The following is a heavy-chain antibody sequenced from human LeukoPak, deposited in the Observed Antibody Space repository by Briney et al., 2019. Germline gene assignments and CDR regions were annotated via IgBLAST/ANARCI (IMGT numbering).Heavy chain of an antibody. J-gene: IGHJ4*02. Sequence: GGSLRLSCAASGFTFSSYAMSWVRQAPGKGLEWVSAISGRAGSTDYADSVKGRFTIARDNSKNTLYLQMNGLRAEDTAVYYCARDVPYLGTMVRGATYFDYWGQGTLVTVSS. CDR2: ISGRAGST. V-gene: IGHV3-23*01. CDR1: GFTFSSYA. CDR3: ARDVPYLGTMVRGATYFDY. D-gene: IGHD3-10*01.